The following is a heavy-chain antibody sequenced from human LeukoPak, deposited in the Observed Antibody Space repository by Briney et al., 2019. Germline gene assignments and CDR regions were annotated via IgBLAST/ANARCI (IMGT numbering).Heavy chain of an antibody. V-gene: IGHV4-34*01. CDR3: ARGQWLDNS. D-gene: IGHD6-19*01. CDR1: GGSLNDHY. J-gene: IGHJ4*02. Sequence: SETLSVTCTVYGGSLNDHYWSWIRQPRGMGLEWIGEINHSGETNYNPSLKSRVAMSVDTSKNQFSLELRSMTAADTATYYCARGQWLDNSWGQGTLVTVSS. CDR2: INHSGET.